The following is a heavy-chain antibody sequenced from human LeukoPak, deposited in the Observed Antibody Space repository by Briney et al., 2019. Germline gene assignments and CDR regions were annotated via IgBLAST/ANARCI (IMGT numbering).Heavy chain of an antibody. Sequence: PGGSLRLSCAASGFTFTRYTMHWVRQAPGKGLGWVAVVLYDGSNKYYADSVKGRFTLSRDNSKNTLSLQMNTLRADDTAVYYCVRDNYGGILDFWGQGTLVTVSS. CDR3: VRDNYGGILDF. J-gene: IGHJ4*02. D-gene: IGHD2-21*01. CDR2: VLYDGSNK. CDR1: GFTFTRYT. V-gene: IGHV3-30*04.